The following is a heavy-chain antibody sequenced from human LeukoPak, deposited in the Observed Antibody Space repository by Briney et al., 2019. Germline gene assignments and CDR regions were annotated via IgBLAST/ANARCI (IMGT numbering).Heavy chain of an antibody. CDR1: GGSITNTNY. Sequence: PSGTLSLTCGVSGGSITNTNYWTWVRQPPGKGREWIGEVNLQGSTNYNPSLMGRVAISVDTSETHISLQLTSVTAADTAVYYCAREGGPYRPLDYSGQGTLVTVSS. CDR2: VNLQGST. V-gene: IGHV4-4*02. J-gene: IGHJ4*02. CDR3: AREGGPYRPLDY.